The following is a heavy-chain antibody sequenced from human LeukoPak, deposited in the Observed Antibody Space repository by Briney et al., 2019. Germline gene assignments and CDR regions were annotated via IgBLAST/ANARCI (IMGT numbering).Heavy chain of an antibody. D-gene: IGHD5-18*01. CDR2: IWYDGSNK. Sequence: GGSLRLSCAASGFTFSSYGMHWVRQAPGKGLEWVAVIWYDGSNKYYADSVKGRFTISRDNSKNTLYLQMNSLRAEDTAVYYCARETFVDTAMVYDYWGQGTLVTVSS. CDR3: ARETFVDTAMVYDY. CDR1: GFTFSSYG. V-gene: IGHV3-33*01. J-gene: IGHJ4*02.